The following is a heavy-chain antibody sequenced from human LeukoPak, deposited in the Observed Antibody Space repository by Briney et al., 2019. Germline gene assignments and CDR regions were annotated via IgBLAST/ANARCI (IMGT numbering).Heavy chain of an antibody. CDR2: IYYSGNT. J-gene: IGHJ5*02. V-gene: IGHV4-39*01. CDR1: GGSISSNGYF. Sequence: SSETLSLTCTVSGGSISSNGYFWGWIRQPPGKGLEWTVTIYYSGNTYYNPSLESRVTISVVTSKNQFSLRLSSVTAADTAFYYCARHGNIVVVVAARGFDPWGQGTLVTVSS. CDR3: ARHGNIVVVVAARGFDP. D-gene: IGHD2-15*01.